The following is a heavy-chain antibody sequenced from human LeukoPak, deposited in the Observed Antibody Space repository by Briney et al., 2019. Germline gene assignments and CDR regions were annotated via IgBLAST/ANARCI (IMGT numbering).Heavy chain of an antibody. CDR3: AKATWGEIDY. D-gene: IGHD3-16*01. J-gene: IGHJ4*02. CDR1: GFTFSSYG. CDR2: ISYDGSNK. V-gene: IGHV3-30*18. Sequence: GGSLRLSCAASGFTFSSYGMHWVRQAPGKGLEWVAVISYDGSNKYYADSVKGRFTISRDNSKNTLYLQMNSLRAGDTAVYYCAKATWGEIDYWGQGTLVTVSS.